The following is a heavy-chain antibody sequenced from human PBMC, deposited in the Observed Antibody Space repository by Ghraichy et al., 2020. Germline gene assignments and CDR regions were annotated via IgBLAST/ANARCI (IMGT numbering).Heavy chain of an antibody. CDR1: GYTFTGYY. V-gene: IGHV1-2*02. D-gene: IGHD1-1*01. J-gene: IGHJ6*02. CDR2: INPNSGGT. Sequence: ASVKVSCKASGYTFTGYYMHWVRQAPGQGLEWMGWINPNSGGTNYAQKFQGRVTMTRDTSISTAYMELSRLRSDDTAVYYCARDGGNTQAGTTGTTGFYYYGMDVWGQGTTVTVSS. CDR3: ARDGGNTQAGTTGTTGFYYYGMDV.